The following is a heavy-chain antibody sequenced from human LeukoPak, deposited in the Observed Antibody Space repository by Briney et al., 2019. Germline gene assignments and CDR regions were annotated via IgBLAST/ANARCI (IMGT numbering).Heavy chain of an antibody. V-gene: IGHV1-8*01. J-gene: IGHJ4*02. Sequence: GASVKVSCKASGYTFTSYDINWVRQATGQGLEWMGWMNPNSGNTGYAQKFQGRVAMTRNTSISIAYMELSSLRSEDTAVYYCARGNGWLVWEGNYYFDYWGQGTLVTVSS. CDR1: GYTFTSYD. D-gene: IGHD6-19*01. CDR2: MNPNSGNT. CDR3: ARGNGWLVWEGNYYFDY.